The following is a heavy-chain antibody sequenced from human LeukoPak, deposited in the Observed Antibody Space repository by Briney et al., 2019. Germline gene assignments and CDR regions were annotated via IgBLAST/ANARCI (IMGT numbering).Heavy chain of an antibody. D-gene: IGHD3-9*01. CDR2: IIPIFGTA. V-gene: IGHV1-69*06. J-gene: IGHJ4*02. CDR1: GGTFSSYA. Sequence: ASVKVSCKASGGTFSSYAISWVRQAPGQGLEWMGGIIPIFGTANCAQKFQGRVTITADKSTSTAYMELSSLRSEDTAVYYCASGGTITIFWIWGQGTLVTVSS. CDR3: ASGGTITIFWI.